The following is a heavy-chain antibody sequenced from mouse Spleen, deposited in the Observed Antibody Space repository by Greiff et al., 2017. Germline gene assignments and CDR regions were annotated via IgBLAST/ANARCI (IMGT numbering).Heavy chain of an antibody. CDR2: IYWDDDK. CDR1: GFSLSTSGMG. CDR3: ARRVGAWFAY. J-gene: IGHJ3*01. V-gene: IGHV8-12*01. Sequence: QVTLKESGPGILQPSQTLSLTCSFSGFSLSTSGMGVSWIRQPSGKGLEWLAHIYWDDDKRYNPSLKSRLTISKDTSRNQVFLKITSVDTADTATYYCARRVGAWFAYWGQGTLVTVSA.